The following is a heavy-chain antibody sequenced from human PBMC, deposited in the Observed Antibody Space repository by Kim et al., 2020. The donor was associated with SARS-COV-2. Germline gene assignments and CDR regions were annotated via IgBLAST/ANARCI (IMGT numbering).Heavy chain of an antibody. Sequence: ASVKVSCKASGYTFTSYGISWVRQAPGQGLEWMGWISAYNGNTNYAQKLQGRVTMTTDTSTSTAYMELRSLRSDDTAVYYCARVGYVFMSYYYYMDVWGKGTTVTVSS. V-gene: IGHV1-18*01. CDR2: ISAYNGNT. CDR1: GYTFTSYG. CDR3: ARVGYVFMSYYYYMDV. J-gene: IGHJ6*03. D-gene: IGHD2-15*01.